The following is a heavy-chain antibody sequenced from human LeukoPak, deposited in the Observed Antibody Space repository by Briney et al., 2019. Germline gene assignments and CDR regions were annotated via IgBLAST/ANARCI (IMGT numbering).Heavy chain of an antibody. D-gene: IGHD3-22*01. J-gene: IGHJ4*02. CDR3: ARESPPYYYDSSGTLDY. CDR2: IYTSGST. Sequence: SETLSLTCTVSGGSISSGSYYWSWIRQPAGKGLEWIGRIYTSGSTNYNPSLKSRVTISVDTSKNQFSLKLSSVTAADTAVYYCARESPPYYYDSSGTLDYWGQGTLVTVSS. CDR1: GGSISSGSYY. V-gene: IGHV4-61*02.